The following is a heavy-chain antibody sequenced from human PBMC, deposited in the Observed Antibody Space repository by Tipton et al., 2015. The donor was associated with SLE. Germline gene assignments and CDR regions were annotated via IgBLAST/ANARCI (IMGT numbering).Heavy chain of an antibody. V-gene: IGHV3-30*02. CDR3: AKSIAVAGPFDY. CDR2: IRYDGSNK. Sequence: SLRLSCAASGFTFSSYGMHWVRQAPGKGLEWVAFIRYDGSNKYYADSVKGRFTISRDNSKNTLYLQMNSLRAEDTAVYYCAKSIAVAGPFDYWGQGTLVTVSS. CDR1: GFTFSSYG. J-gene: IGHJ4*02. D-gene: IGHD6-19*01.